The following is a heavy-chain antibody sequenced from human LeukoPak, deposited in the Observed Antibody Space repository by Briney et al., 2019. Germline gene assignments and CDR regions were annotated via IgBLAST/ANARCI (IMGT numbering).Heavy chain of an antibody. V-gene: IGHV3-21*01. D-gene: IGHD3-10*01. CDR2: ISSSSSYI. Sequence: KSGGSLRLSCAASEFTVSSHYMSWVRQAPGKGLEWVSSISSSSSYIYYADSVKGRFTISRDNAKNSLYLQMNSLRAEDTAVYYCARAYGSGSYYFDYWGQGTLVTVSS. CDR3: ARAYGSGSYYFDY. J-gene: IGHJ4*02. CDR1: EFTVSSHY.